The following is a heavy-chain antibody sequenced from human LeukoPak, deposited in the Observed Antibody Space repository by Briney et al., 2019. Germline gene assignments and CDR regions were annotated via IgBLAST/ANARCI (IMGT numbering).Heavy chain of an antibody. CDR3: AIWGSRDYFDY. CDR2: ISSSSSYI. CDR1: GFTFSSYW. Sequence: GGSLRLSCAASGFTFSSYWMHWVRQAPGKGLEWVSSISSSSSYIYYADSVKGRFTISRDNAKNSLYLQMNSLRAEDTAVYYCAIWGSRDYFDYWGQGTLVTVSS. V-gene: IGHV3-21*01. D-gene: IGHD7-27*01. J-gene: IGHJ4*02.